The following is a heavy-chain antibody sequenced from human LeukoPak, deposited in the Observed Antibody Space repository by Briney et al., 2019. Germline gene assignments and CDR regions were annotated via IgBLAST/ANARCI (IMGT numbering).Heavy chain of an antibody. CDR1: GYTFTSYG. J-gene: IGHJ4*02. V-gene: IGHV1-69*05. CDR3: ARGIDDILTGLDY. Sequence: GASVKVSCKASGYTFTSYGISWVRQAPGQGLEWMGGFIPIFGTANYAQKFQGRVTITTDESTSTAYMELSSLRSEDTAVYYCARGIDDILTGLDYWGQGTLVTVSS. D-gene: IGHD3-9*01. CDR2: FIPIFGTA.